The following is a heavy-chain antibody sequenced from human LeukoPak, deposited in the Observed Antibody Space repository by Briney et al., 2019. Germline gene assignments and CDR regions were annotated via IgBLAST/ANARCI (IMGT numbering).Heavy chain of an antibody. D-gene: IGHD3-10*01. CDR1: GYSFTSYW. V-gene: IGHV5-51*01. J-gene: IGHJ4*02. CDR2: IYPGDSDT. Sequence: GASLQISCKGSGYSFTSYWIGWVRQMPGKGLEWVGIIYPGDSDTRYSPSFQGQVTISADKSISTAYLQWSSLKASDTAMYYCARLGSGSYYMGEVDYWGQGTLVTVSS. CDR3: ARLGSGSYYMGEVDY.